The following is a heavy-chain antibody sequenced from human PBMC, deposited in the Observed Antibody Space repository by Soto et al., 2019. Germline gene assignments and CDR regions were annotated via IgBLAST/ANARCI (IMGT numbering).Heavy chain of an antibody. V-gene: IGHV3-33*01. D-gene: IGHD4-17*01. CDR2: IWYDGTQK. CDR3: ARAGGTTVTGLWHFDS. CDR1: GFTFNTYS. Sequence: QVQLEESGGGVVQPGRSLRLSCEASGFTFNTYSMHWVRQPPGKGLEWLAAIWYDGTQKYYADSVKGRFIISRDNSKKTLYLEMNSLRAEDKAVDYWARAGGTTVTGLWHFDSWGQGTLVTVSS. J-gene: IGHJ4*02.